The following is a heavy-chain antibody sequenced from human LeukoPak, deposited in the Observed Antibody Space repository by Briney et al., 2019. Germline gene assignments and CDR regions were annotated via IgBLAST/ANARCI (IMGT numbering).Heavy chain of an antibody. D-gene: IGHD3-10*01. CDR1: GFTFSSYS. J-gene: IGHJ4*02. CDR3: PRDKYYGSGSYNPSDS. Sequence: GGSLRLSCAASGFTFSSYSMNWVRQAPGKGREWVSSISSSSSYIYYADSVKGRFTISRDNAKNSLYLQMNSLRAADTTVYSCPRDKYYGSGSYNPSDSWGQGTLVTVSS. V-gene: IGHV3-21*01. CDR2: ISSSSSYI.